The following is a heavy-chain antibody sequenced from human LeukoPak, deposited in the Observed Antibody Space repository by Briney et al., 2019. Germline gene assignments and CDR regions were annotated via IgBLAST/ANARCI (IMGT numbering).Heavy chain of an antibody. V-gene: IGHV4-34*01. J-gene: IGHJ4*02. D-gene: IGHD6-19*01. Sequence: SETLSFTGAVYGGSFSGYYWSWIRQPPGKGLEWIGEINHSGSTNYNPSLKSRVTISVDTSKNQFSLKLSSVTAADTAVYYCARGVVAVADTAGYFDYWGQETLVTVSS. CDR1: GGSFSGYY. CDR2: INHSGST. CDR3: ARGVVAVADTAGYFDY.